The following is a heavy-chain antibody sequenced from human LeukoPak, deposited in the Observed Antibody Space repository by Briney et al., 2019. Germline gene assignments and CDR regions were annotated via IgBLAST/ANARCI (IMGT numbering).Heavy chain of an antibody. V-gene: IGHV3-23*01. CDR3: ARSSYSSSSSV. CDR1: GFTFRNYG. Sequence: GGSLRLSCVASGFTFRNYGMHWIRQAPGKGLEWVSAISDSGGNTDYADSVKGRFTISRDNSKNTLYLQMNSLRAEDTAVYYCARSSYSSSSSVWGQGTMVTVSS. J-gene: IGHJ3*01. D-gene: IGHD6-6*01. CDR2: ISDSGGNT.